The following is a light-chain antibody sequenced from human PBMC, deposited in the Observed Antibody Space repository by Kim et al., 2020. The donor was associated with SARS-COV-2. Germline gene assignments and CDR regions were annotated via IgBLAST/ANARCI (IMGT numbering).Light chain of an antibody. CDR2: YAS. V-gene: IGKV3-15*01. J-gene: IGKJ3*01. CDR1: QSVTTD. Sequence: SPGERATLSCRASQSVTTDLAWYQQKPGQAPRLLIYYASTRATGIPARFSATGSEVDFSLTISSVQSEDVAVYYCQQYNSWPIFAFGPGTKVDIK. CDR3: QQYNSWPIFA.